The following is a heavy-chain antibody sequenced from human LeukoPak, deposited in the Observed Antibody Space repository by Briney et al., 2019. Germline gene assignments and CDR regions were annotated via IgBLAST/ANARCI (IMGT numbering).Heavy chain of an antibody. J-gene: IGHJ6*02. CDR1: GFTFSSYG. D-gene: IGHD6-19*01. CDR2: IWYDGSNK. CDR3: ARDSIAVAGAFGMDV. Sequence: GRSLRLSCAASGFTFSSYGMHWVRQAPGKGLEWVAVIWYDGSNKYYADSVKGRFTISRDNSKNTLYLQMNSLRAEDTAVYYCARDSIAVAGAFGMDVWGQGTTVTVSS. V-gene: IGHV3-33*01.